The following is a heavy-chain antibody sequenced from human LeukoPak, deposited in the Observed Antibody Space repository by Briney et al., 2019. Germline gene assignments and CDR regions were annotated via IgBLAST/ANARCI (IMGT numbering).Heavy chain of an antibody. CDR2: ISSSNNYI. Sequence: KPGGSLRLSCAASGFTFSNYNMNWVRQAPGKGLELVSSISSSNNYIYYADSLKVRFTISRDNAKNSLYLQMNSLRAEDTAVYYCARRSPNSYFDYWGQGTPVTVYS. J-gene: IGHJ4*02. V-gene: IGHV3-21*01. CDR3: ARRSPNSYFDY. D-gene: IGHD4-23*01. CDR1: GFTFSNYN.